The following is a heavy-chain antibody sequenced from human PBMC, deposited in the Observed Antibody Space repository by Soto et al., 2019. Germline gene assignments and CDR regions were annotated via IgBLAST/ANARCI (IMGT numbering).Heavy chain of an antibody. CDR3: ARDKITGLFDY. J-gene: IGHJ4*02. V-gene: IGHV4-34*01. CDR1: GGSFSGYY. CDR2: INHSGSS. Sequence: SETLSLTCAVYGGSFSGYYWTWIRQPPGTGLEWIGEINHSGSSNYNPSLKSRVTISVDTSKNQFSLKLTSVTAADTAVYYCARDKITGLFDYWGQGTLVTVS. D-gene: IGHD2-8*02.